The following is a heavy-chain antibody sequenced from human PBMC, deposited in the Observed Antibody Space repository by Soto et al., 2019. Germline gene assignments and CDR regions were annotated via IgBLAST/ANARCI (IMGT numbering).Heavy chain of an antibody. CDR2: VSGNNGAS. CDR3: VRDQKYFRVNGNWFDS. J-gene: IGHJ5*01. V-gene: IGHV1-18*04. CDR1: GYTSVDFG. D-gene: IGHD2-2*01. Sequence: QVQLIQSGTEVKKPGASVTVSCKASGYTSVDFGISWVRQAPGQGLEWMGWVSGNNGASNPAPKVQGRITMTLDTSTGVSYMALRSLRSDDTAIYYCVRDQKYFRVNGNWFDSWGQGTLVSVSS.